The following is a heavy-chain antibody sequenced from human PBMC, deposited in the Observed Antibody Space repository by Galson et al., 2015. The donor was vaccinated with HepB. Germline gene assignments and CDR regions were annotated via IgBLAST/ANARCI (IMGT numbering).Heavy chain of an antibody. Sequence: SLRLSCAASGFTFSSYGMHWVRQAPGKGLEWVAVIWYDGSNKYYADSVKGRFTISRDNSKNTLYLQMNSLRAEDTAVYYCARESAGLRTFDYWGQGTLVTVSS. CDR2: IWYDGSNK. J-gene: IGHJ4*02. CDR3: ARESAGLRTFDY. CDR1: GFTFSSYG. D-gene: IGHD4-17*01. V-gene: IGHV3-33*08.